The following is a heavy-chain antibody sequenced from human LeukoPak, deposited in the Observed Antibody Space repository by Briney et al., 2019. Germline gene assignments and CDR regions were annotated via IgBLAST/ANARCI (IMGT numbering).Heavy chain of an antibody. V-gene: IGHV3-21*01. CDR1: GFMFRSYS. D-gene: IGHD3-22*01. J-gene: IGHJ4*02. CDR2: ISSSSSYI. CDR3: ARDSRDSSGYVEYFDY. Sequence: PGGSLRLSCAASGFMFRSYSMNWVRQAPGKGLEWVSSISSSSSYIFYADSVKGRFTISRDNAKKSLSLQMNSLRAEDAAVYYCARDSRDSSGYVEYFDYWGQGTLVTVSS.